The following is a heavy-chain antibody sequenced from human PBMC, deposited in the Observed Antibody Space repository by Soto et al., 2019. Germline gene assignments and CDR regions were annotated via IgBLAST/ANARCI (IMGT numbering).Heavy chain of an antibody. D-gene: IGHD4-17*01. Sequence: QLQLQESGPRLVKPSETLSLTCAVSGDTVSSGNYYWSWIRQPPGKALEWIGYTYDSGSPNYNPSLKSRVIISVDRSKNQCSLKLSSVTAADTAVYYCARETYCDYVGYFDPWGQGTLVTVSS. J-gene: IGHJ5*02. CDR3: ARETYCDYVGYFDP. V-gene: IGHV4-30-2*01. CDR1: GDTVSSGNYY. CDR2: TYDSGSP.